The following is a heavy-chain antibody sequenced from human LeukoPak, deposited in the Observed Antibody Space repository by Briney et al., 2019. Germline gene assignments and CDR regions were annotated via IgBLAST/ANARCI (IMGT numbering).Heavy chain of an antibody. J-gene: IGHJ4*02. CDR1: GGTFSSYA. D-gene: IGHD3-22*01. V-gene: IGHV1-69*13. Sequence: GASVKVSCKASGGTFSSYAISWVRQAPGQGLEWMGGIIPIFGTANYAQKFQGRVTITADESTSTAYMELSSLRSEDTAVYYCAREGGGHYNYYDSSGYYSPFDYWGQGTLVTVSS. CDR2: IIPIFGTA. CDR3: AREGGGHYNYYDSSGYYSPFDY.